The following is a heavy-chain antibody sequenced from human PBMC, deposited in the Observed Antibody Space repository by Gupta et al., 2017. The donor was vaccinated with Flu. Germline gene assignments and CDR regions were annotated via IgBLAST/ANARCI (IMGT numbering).Heavy chain of an antibody. CDR1: GVSINSSSW. CDR3: ARVVAQWSGELFYFGMDV. Sequence: QVQLQESGPGLVKPSGTLSLTCAVSGVSINSSSWWTWVRQPPGEGLEWIGEIYHSGSINYNPSLESRLTVSIDKSKTQFSLKLTSVTAADTAVYFCARVVAQWSGELFYFGMDVWGQGTTVSVSS. V-gene: IGHV4-4*02. CDR2: IYHSGSI. D-gene: IGHD3-10*01. J-gene: IGHJ6*02.